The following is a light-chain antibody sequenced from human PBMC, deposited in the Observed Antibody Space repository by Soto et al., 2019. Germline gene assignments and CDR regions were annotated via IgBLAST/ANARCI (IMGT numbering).Light chain of an antibody. CDR2: RDN. CDR3: AAWDDTVRSYV. V-gene: IGLV1-47*01. Sequence: QSVLTQPPSVPGTPGQRVTISCSGGISNIATNYVHWFQQLPGTAPKVLSNRDNQRPSGVPDRFSGSKSGTSASLAISGLRSEDEAEYYCAAWDDTVRSYVFGTGTKVTVL. J-gene: IGLJ1*01. CDR1: ISNIATNY.